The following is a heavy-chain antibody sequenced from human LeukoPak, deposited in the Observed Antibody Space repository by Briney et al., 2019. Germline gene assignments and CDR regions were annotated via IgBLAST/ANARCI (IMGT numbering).Heavy chain of an antibody. CDR2: ISYDGSNK. V-gene: IGHV3-30*18. CDR1: GFTFSNYG. CDR3: AKDSELAGASRQYYYYYMDV. D-gene: IGHD1-26*01. J-gene: IGHJ6*03. Sequence: PGGSLRLSCAASGFTFSNYGMHWVRQAPGKGLEWVAVISYDGSNKYYADSVKGRFTISRDNSKNTLYLQMNSLRAEDTAVYYCAKDSELAGASRQYYYYYMDVWGKGTTVTVSS.